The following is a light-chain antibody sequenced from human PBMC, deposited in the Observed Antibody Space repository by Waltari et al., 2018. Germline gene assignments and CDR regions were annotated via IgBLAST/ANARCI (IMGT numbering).Light chain of an antibody. CDR1: ILGHKY. V-gene: IGLV3-1*01. J-gene: IGLJ1*01. Sequence: SDELTEPPSVSVSPGQTASITCPGDILGHKYACWYQQKPGQSPVLVIYQDSKRPSGIPERFSGSNSGNTATLTISGTQAMDEADYYCQAWDSSTYVFGTGTKVTVL. CDR3: QAWDSSTYV. CDR2: QDS.